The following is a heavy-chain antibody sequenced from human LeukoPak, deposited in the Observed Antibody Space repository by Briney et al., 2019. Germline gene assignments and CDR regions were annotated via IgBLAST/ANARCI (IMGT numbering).Heavy chain of an antibody. Sequence: ASVKVSCKASEYTFTSYDINWVRQATGQGLECMGWMNPNSGNTGYAQKFQGRVTMTRNTSIDTAYMELSSLRSEDTAVYYCARGPFARPNSVNLYGDLDYWGQGTLVTVSS. D-gene: IGHD4-17*01. CDR1: EYTFTSYD. V-gene: IGHV1-8*01. CDR3: ARGPFARPNSVNLYGDLDY. CDR2: MNPNSGNT. J-gene: IGHJ4*02.